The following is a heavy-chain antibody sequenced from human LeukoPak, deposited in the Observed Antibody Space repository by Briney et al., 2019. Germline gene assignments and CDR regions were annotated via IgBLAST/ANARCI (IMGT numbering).Heavy chain of an antibody. V-gene: IGHV1-8*01. CDR2: INPNSGNT. Sequence: ASVKVSCKASGYTFTSYDINWVRQATGQGLEWMGWINPNSGNTGYAQKFQGRVTMTRNTSISTAFMELSSLRSEDTAVYYCARRNIIMVAGLDYWGQGTLVTVSS. CDR3: ARRNIIMVAGLDY. J-gene: IGHJ4*02. D-gene: IGHD2-15*01. CDR1: GYTFTSYD.